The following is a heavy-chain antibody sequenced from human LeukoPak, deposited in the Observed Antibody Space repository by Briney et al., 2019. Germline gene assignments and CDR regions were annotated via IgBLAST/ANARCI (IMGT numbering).Heavy chain of an antibody. CDR3: AREGFSSGWHGGYFDY. J-gene: IGHJ4*02. D-gene: IGHD6-19*01. V-gene: IGHV3-66*01. CDR2: IYSGGST. CDR1: GFTFSHYA. Sequence: GGSLRLSCAASGFTFSHYAMHWVRQAPGKGLEWVSVIYSGGSTYYADSVKGRFTISRDNSKNTLYLQMNSLRAEDTAVYYCAREGFSSGWHGGYFDYWGQGTLVTVSS.